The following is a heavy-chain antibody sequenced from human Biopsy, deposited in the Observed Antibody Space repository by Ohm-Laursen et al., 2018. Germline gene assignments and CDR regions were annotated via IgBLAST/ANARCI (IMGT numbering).Heavy chain of an antibody. CDR3: GNEVHGRDY. Sequence: SETLSLTCVVFGRTFSDYRWTWIRQPSGKGLEWIGQINQSGSTNYNPSLKSRVTISADASKYEFSLRLTSVTAADTAVYLCGNEVHGRDYWGLGAQVTVSS. V-gene: IGHV4-34*08. D-gene: IGHD2-15*01. J-gene: IGHJ4*02. CDR2: INQSGST. CDR1: GRTFSDYR.